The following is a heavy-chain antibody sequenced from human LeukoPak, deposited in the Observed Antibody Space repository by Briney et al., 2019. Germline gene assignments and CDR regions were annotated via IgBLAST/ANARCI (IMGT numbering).Heavy chain of an antibody. J-gene: IGHJ4*02. CDR2: IKFDESEK. CDR3: ARVTTNGSFEY. CDR1: GFTFSDYW. Sequence: GGSLRLSCAASGFTFSDYWMSWVRQAPGKGLEWVASIKFDESEKHYMDSVKGRFTISRDSAKSSLYLQMNSLRAEDTAVYFCARVTTNGSFEYWGQGSLVTVSP. D-gene: IGHD1-1*01. V-gene: IGHV3-7*04.